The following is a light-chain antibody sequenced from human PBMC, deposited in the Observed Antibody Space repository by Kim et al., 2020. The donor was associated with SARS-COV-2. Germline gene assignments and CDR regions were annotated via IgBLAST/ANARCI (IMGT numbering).Light chain of an antibody. Sequence: GQRVTIACSGCSSNIGSYTVNWYQQLPGTAPKLLIYSNSQRPSGVPDRFSGSKSGTSASLVISGLRSEDEADYYCSAWDDSLNGRLYGGGTKVTVL. CDR2: SNS. CDR1: SSNIGSYT. V-gene: IGLV1-44*01. CDR3: SAWDDSLNGRL. J-gene: IGLJ3*02.